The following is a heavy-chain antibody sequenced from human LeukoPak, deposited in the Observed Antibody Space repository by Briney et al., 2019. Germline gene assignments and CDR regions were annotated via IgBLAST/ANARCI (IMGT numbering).Heavy chain of an antibody. D-gene: IGHD3-10*01. CDR1: GFTVSSNY. Sequence: GGSLRLSCAASGFTVSSNYMSWVRQAPGKGLEWVSVIYSGGSTYYADSVKGRFTISRDNSKNTLYLQMNSLRAEDTAVYHCARGATMVRGVITYMDVWGKGTTVTVSS. V-gene: IGHV3-66*02. CDR3: ARGATMVRGVITYMDV. J-gene: IGHJ6*03. CDR2: IYSGGST.